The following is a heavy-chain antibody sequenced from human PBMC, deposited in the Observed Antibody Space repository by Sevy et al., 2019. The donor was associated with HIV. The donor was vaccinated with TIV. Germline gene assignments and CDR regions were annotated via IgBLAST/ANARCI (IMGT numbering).Heavy chain of an antibody. CDR2: ISGRGGGT. Sequence: GGSLRLSCAASGFTFSSYAMSWVRQAPGKGLEWVSAISGRGGGTYYADSVKGRFTISRDNSKNTLYLQMNSLRAEDTAVYYCAKDPGIAVAGDYFDYWGQGTLVTVSS. J-gene: IGHJ4*02. V-gene: IGHV3-23*01. CDR3: AKDPGIAVAGDYFDY. D-gene: IGHD6-19*01. CDR1: GFTFSSYA.